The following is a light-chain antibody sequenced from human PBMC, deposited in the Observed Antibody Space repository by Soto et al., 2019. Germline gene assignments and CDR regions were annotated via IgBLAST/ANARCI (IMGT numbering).Light chain of an antibody. CDR2: EVS. Sequence: QSVLTQPRSVSGSPGQSVTISCTGTSSDVGGYKYVSWYQQHPGKAPKLMIYEVSNRPSGVSNRFSGSKSGNTASLTISGLQAEDEADYYCSSYSSSSTLVFGTGTKLTVL. V-gene: IGLV2-14*01. CDR1: SSDVGGYKY. J-gene: IGLJ1*01. CDR3: SSYSSSSTLV.